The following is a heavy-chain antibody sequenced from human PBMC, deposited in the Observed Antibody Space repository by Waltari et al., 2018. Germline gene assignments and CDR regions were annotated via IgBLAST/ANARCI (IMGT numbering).Heavy chain of an antibody. CDR3: ARGSDVVEVPAANGVVVGP. D-gene: IGHD2-2*01. V-gene: IGHV3-74*01. CDR2: INSDGTTT. CDR1: GFTSSRYW. Sequence: EVQLVESGGGLTQPGGPLRLTCVVPGFTSSRYWMHGVRQAPGKGLVWVSRINSDGTTTNYADSVKGRFPISRDSAKNTLYLQMNSLRPDDTAVYFCARGSDVVEVPAANGVVVGPWGQGTQVTVSS. J-gene: IGHJ5*02.